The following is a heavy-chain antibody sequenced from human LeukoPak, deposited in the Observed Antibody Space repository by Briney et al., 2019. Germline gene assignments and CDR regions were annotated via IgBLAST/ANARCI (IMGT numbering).Heavy chain of an antibody. V-gene: IGHV4-59*01. J-gene: IGHJ6*03. CDR3: ARLLGEYMDV. CDR1: GGSISSYY. D-gene: IGHD3-16*01. Sequence: PSETLSLTCTVSGGSISSYYWSWIRQPPGKGLEWIGYIYYSGSTNYNPSLKSRVTISVDTSKNQFSLKLSSVVAADTAVYYCARLLGEYMDVWGKGTTVTVSS. CDR2: IYYSGST.